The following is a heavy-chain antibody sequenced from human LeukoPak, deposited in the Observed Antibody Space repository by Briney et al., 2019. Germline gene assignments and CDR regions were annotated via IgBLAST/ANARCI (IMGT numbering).Heavy chain of an antibody. CDR1: GFTFSSYG. V-gene: IGHV3-30*02. D-gene: IGHD6-19*01. Sequence: QSGGSLRLSCVASGFTFSSYGVHWVRQAPGKGLEWVAFIRYDGSNKYYADSVKGRFTISRDNSKNTLYLQMNSLRAEDTAVYYCARDHEQGSGWSPPPGDYWGQGTLVTVSS. CDR3: ARDHEQGSGWSPPPGDY. J-gene: IGHJ4*02. CDR2: IRYDGSNK.